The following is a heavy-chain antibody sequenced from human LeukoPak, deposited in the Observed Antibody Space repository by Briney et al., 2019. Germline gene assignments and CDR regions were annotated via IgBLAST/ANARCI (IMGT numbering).Heavy chain of an antibody. CDR1: GGTISSYY. J-gene: IGHJ6*02. Sequence: SETLSLTCTVSGGTISSYYWSWIRQPAGKGLEWIGRIYTSGSTKYNPSLKSRVTMSVDTSKNQFSLKLSSVTAADTAVYYCAKEITIVGEDVWGQGTTVTVSS. CDR2: IYTSGST. V-gene: IGHV4-4*07. D-gene: IGHD3-3*01. CDR3: AKEITIVGEDV.